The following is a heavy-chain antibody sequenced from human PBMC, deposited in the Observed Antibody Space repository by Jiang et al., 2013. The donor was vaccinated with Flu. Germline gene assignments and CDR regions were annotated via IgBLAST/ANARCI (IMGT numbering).Heavy chain of an antibody. Sequence: GPGLVKPSETLSLTCTVSGGSISSYYWSWIRQPPGKGLEWIGYIYYSGSTNYNPSLKSRVTISVDTSKNQFSLKLSSVTAADTAVYYCARGPRVGATTGFDYWGQGTLVTVSS. D-gene: IGHD1-26*01. CDR3: ARGPRVGATTGFDY. V-gene: IGHV4-59*13. CDR1: GGSISSYY. J-gene: IGHJ4*02. CDR2: IYYSGST.